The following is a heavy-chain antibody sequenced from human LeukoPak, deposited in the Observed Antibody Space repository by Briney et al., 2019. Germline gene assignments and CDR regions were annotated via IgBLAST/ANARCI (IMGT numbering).Heavy chain of an antibody. D-gene: IGHD3-22*01. CDR1: EYSFTNYW. CDR2: IYPGDSNT. V-gene: IGHV5-51*01. CDR3: ARHQGYFDP. J-gene: IGHJ5*02. Sequence: GESLKISCKGSEYSFTNYWIGLVRQMPGKGLEWLGMIYPGDSNTRYSPSFQGHVTISADKSISTAYLQWSSLKASDTAMYYCARHQGYFDPWGQGTLVTVSS.